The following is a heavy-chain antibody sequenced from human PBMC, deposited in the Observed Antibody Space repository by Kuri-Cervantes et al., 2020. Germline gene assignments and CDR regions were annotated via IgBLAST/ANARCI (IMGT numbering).Heavy chain of an antibody. D-gene: IGHD2-15*01. V-gene: IGHV1-8*02. J-gene: IGHJ6*02. Sequence: ASVKVSCKASGGTFSSYAINWVRQATGQGLEWMGWMNPNSGNTGYAQKFQGRVTMTRNTSISTAYMELSSLRSEDTAVYYCAQVVRGMDVWGQGTTVTGYS. CDR3: AQVVRGMDV. CDR1: GGTFSSYA. CDR2: MNPNSGNT.